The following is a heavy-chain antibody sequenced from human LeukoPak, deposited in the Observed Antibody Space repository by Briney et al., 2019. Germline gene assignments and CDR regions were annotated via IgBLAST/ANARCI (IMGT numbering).Heavy chain of an antibody. V-gene: IGHV4-4*07. CDR2: IYTSGST. CDR1: GGSISSYY. Sequence: SGTLSLTCTVSGGSISSYYWSWIRQPAGKGLEWIGRIYTSGSTNYNPSLKSRVTISVDKSKNQFSLKLNFVTAADTGVYSCARGGSSYGSGSYFRGRWGAFDYWGQGTLVTVSS. J-gene: IGHJ4*02. D-gene: IGHD3-10*01. CDR3: ARGGSSYGSGSYFRGRWGAFDY.